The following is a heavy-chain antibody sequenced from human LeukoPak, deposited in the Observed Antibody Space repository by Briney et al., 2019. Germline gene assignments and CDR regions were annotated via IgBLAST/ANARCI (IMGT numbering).Heavy chain of an antibody. CDR2: INQDGSEK. CDR1: GFTFSRYW. V-gene: IGHV3-7*01. D-gene: IGHD3-10*01. CDR3: ARVALGSYNWFDP. J-gene: IGHJ5*02. Sequence: GGSLRLSCAASGFTFSRYWMNWIRQAPGKGLEWLANINQDGSEKYYVNSVKGRLTISRDNAKNTVYLQMNSLRAEDTAVYYCARVALGSYNWFDPWGQGTLVTASS.